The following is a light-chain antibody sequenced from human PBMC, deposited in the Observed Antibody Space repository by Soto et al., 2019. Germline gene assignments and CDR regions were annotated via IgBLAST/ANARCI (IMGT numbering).Light chain of an antibody. CDR3: QQYNSYPKT. J-gene: IGKJ1*01. Sequence: DIQMTQSPSTLSASVGDRVTITCLASQSISSWLAWYQQKPGKAPKLLIYDASSLESGVPSRFSGSGSGTEFTITISSLQPDDFATYYCQQYNSYPKTFGQGTKVDIK. V-gene: IGKV1-5*01. CDR1: QSISSW. CDR2: DAS.